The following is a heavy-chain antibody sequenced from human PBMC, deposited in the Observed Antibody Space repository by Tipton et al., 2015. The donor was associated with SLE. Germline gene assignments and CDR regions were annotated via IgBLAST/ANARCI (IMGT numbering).Heavy chain of an antibody. D-gene: IGHD3-10*01. Sequence: TLSLTCTVSGGSISSYYWSWIRQPPGKGLEWIGYIYYSGSTNYNPPLKSRVTISVDTSKNQFSLKLSSVTAADTAVYYCARGGVLGFHPSAFDIWGQGTMVTVSS. CDR1: GGSISSYY. CDR2: IYYSGST. CDR3: ARGGVLGFHPSAFDI. V-gene: IGHV4-59*12. J-gene: IGHJ3*02.